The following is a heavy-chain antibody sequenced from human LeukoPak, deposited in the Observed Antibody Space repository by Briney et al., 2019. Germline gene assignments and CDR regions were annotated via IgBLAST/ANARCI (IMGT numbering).Heavy chain of an antibody. D-gene: IGHD3-22*01. CDR1: GYTFTSYY. CDR2: INPNSGGT. V-gene: IGHV1-2*02. Sequence: ASVKVSCKASGYTFTSYYMHWVRQAPGQGLEWMGWINPNSGGTNYAQKFQGRVTMTRDTSISTAYMELSRLRSDDTAVYYCARVQNRSGYYPYYFDYWGQGTLVTVSS. J-gene: IGHJ4*02. CDR3: ARVQNRSGYYPYYFDY.